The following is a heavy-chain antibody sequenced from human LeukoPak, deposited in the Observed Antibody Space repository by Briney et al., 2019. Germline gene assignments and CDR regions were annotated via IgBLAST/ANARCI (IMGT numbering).Heavy chain of an antibody. J-gene: IGHJ6*03. D-gene: IGHD6-6*01. Sequence: GGSLRLSCAASGFTFSSYAMHWVRQAPGKGLEWVAVISYDEVNKYYADSVKGRFTISRDNSKNTLYLQMNSLRAEDTAVYYCARSLYSSSLLGNYYYYMDVWGKGTTVTVSS. V-gene: IGHV3-30-3*01. CDR1: GFTFSSYA. CDR2: ISYDEVNK. CDR3: ARSLYSSSLLGNYYYYMDV.